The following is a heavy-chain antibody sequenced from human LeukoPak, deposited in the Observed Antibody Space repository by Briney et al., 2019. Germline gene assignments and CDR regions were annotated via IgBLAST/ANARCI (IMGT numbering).Heavy chain of an antibody. V-gene: IGHV1-2*02. Sequence: ASVKVSCKASGYSFIGYYIHWVRQAPGQGLEWMGSVNPNSGVTDYAQKFQGRITMTRDTSISTAYMELRSLTSDDTAVYYCARESNGGYGFDYWGQGTPVTVAS. CDR1: GYSFIGYY. J-gene: IGHJ4*02. CDR2: VNPNSGVT. D-gene: IGHD5-12*01. CDR3: ARESNGGYGFDY.